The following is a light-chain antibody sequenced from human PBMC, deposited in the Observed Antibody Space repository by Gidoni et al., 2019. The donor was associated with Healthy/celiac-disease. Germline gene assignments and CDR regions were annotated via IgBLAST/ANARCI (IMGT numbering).Light chain of an antibody. V-gene: IGKV1-39*01. CDR2: AAS. CDR1: QSISSY. J-gene: IGKJ1*01. CDR3: QQSYSTSWT. Sequence: DIQMTQYPSSLSASVGDRVTITCRAIQSISSYLNWYQQKPGKAPKLLIYAASSLQSGVPSRFSGSGSGTDFTLTISSLQPEDVATYYCQQSYSTSWTFGQGTKVEIK.